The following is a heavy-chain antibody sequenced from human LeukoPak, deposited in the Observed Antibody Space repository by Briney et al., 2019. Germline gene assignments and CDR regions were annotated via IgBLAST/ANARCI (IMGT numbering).Heavy chain of an antibody. J-gene: IGHJ3*02. CDR3: ARARSSYGYGDAFDI. D-gene: IGHD5-18*01. CDR1: GFTFSSYS. CDR2: ISSSSSTI. Sequence: GGSLRLSCAASGFTFSSYSMNWVRQAPGKGLEWVSYISSSSSTIYYADSVKGRFTISRDNSKNTLYLQMNSLRAEDTAVYYCARARSSYGYGDAFDIWGQGTMVTVSS. V-gene: IGHV3-48*01.